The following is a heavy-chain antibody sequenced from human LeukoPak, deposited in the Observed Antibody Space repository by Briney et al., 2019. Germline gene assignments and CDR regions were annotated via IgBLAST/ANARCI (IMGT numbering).Heavy chain of an antibody. CDR1: GGSVTDYF. CDR3: ARLSSGSYPVTVDY. CDR2: IYYSGST. V-gene: IGHV4-59*08. D-gene: IGHD1-26*01. J-gene: IGHJ4*02. Sequence: SETLSLTCSVSGGSVTDYFLSWIRQPPGKGLEWIGYIYYSGSTNYNPSLKSRVTISVDTSKNQFSLKLSSVTAADTAVYYCARLSSGSYPVTVDYWGQGTLVTVSS.